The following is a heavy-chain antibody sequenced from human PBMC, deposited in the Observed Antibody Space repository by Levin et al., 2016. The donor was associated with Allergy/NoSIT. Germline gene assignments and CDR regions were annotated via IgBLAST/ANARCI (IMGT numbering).Heavy chain of an antibody. J-gene: IGHJ4*02. CDR2: IRSEASGGTT. Sequence: GESLKISCTASGFTFGDYTMSWFRQAPGKGLEWVGFIRSEASGGTTEYAASVNGRFTISRDDSKSIAYLQMNSLNTEDTAVYYCTRDRHIVVVTALDYWGQGTLVTVSS. D-gene: IGHD2-21*02. CDR3: TRDRHIVVVTALDY. CDR1: GFTFGDYT. V-gene: IGHV3-49*03.